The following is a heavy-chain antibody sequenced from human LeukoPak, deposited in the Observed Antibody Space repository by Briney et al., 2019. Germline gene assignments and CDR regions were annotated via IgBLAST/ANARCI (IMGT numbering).Heavy chain of an antibody. CDR1: GGTFSSYA. D-gene: IGHD3-10*01. Sequence: GASVKVSCKASGGTFSSYAISWVRQAPGQGLEWMGRIIPILGIANYAQKFQGRVTITADRSTSTAYMELSSLRSEDTAVYYCAGDGEAYPGYYGMDVWGQGTTVTVSS. CDR2: IIPILGIA. CDR3: AGDGEAYPGYYGMDV. V-gene: IGHV1-69*04. J-gene: IGHJ6*02.